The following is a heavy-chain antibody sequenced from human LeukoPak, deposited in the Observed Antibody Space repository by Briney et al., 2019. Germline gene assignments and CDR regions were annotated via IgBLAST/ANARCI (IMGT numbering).Heavy chain of an antibody. CDR1: GYTFTSYG. J-gene: IGHJ4*02. Sequence: ASVKVSCKASGYTFTSYGISWVRQAPGQGLEWMGWISAYNGNTNYAQKLQGRVTKTTDTSTSTAYMELRSLRSDDTAVYYCAAYCSSTSCYGGDLDYWGQGTLVTVSS. D-gene: IGHD2-2*01. CDR2: ISAYNGNT. V-gene: IGHV1-18*01. CDR3: AAYCSSTSCYGGDLDY.